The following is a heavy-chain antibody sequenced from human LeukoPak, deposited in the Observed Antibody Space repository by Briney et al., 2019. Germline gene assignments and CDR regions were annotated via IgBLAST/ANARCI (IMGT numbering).Heavy chain of an antibody. CDR1: GGTFSSYA. V-gene: IGHV1-69*13. CDR3: ARDRDSLYCSSTSCYPRPTWFDP. Sequence: ASVKVSCKASGGTFSSYAISWVRQAPGQGLEWMGGIIPIFGTANYAQKFQGRVTITADESTSTAYMELCSLRSEDTAVYYCARDRDSLYCSSTSCYPRPTWFDPWGQGTLVTVSS. J-gene: IGHJ5*02. CDR2: IIPIFGTA. D-gene: IGHD2-2*01.